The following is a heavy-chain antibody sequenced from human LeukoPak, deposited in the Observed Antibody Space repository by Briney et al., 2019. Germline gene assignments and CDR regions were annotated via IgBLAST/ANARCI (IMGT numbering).Heavy chain of an antibody. Sequence: SETLSLTCAVYGGSFSGYYWSWIRQPPGEGLEWIGEINHSGSTNYNPSLKSRVTISVDTSKNQFSLKLSSVTAADTAVYYCARGRVIVVVTAFDIWGQGTMVTVSS. CDR2: INHSGST. CDR1: GGSFSGYY. CDR3: ARGRVIVVVTAFDI. V-gene: IGHV4-34*01. D-gene: IGHD3-22*01. J-gene: IGHJ3*02.